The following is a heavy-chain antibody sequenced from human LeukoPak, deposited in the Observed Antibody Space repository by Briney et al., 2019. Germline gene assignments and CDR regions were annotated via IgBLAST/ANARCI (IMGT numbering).Heavy chain of an antibody. Sequence: GSLRLSCAASGFTFRDYTMNWIRQPPGKGLEWIGEINHSGSTNYNPSLKSRVTISVDTSKNQFSLKLSSVTAADTAVYYCARGGRSTYVLLWLGEYFDYWGQGTLVTVSS. D-gene: IGHD3-10*01. CDR1: GFTFRDYT. CDR3: ARGGRSTYVLLWLGEYFDY. J-gene: IGHJ4*02. CDR2: INHSGST. V-gene: IGHV4-34*01.